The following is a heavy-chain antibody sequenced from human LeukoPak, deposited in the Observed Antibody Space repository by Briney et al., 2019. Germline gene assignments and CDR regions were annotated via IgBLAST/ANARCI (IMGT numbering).Heavy chain of an antibody. CDR2: ISYDGSNK. CDR3: AKDRPAYGGKSGFLFDY. Sequence: GGSLRLSCAASGFTFSSYGMHWVRQAPGKGLEWVAVISYDGSNKYYADSVKGRFTISRDNSKNTLYLQMNSLRADDTAVYYCAKDRPAYGGKSGFLFDYWGQGTLVTVSS. V-gene: IGHV3-30*18. CDR1: GFTFSSYG. J-gene: IGHJ4*02. D-gene: IGHD4-23*01.